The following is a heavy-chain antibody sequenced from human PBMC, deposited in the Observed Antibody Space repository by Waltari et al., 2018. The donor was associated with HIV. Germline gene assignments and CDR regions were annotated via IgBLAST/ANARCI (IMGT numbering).Heavy chain of an antibody. V-gene: IGHV1-3*01. J-gene: IGHJ5*02. Sequence: QFVQSGAEVKKPGASITVSCEVSGDSLSTYFVHLLRQAPGHSPEWMGLINAATGRTQFAQQFQGRLNLTRDTSANVSYMALSALRFEDTGVYYCARGAFSRRTRTSSRLWASWGQGTPVTVSS. CDR3: ARGAFSRRTRTSSRLWAS. CDR1: GDSLSTYF. CDR2: INAATGRT. D-gene: IGHD6-6*01.